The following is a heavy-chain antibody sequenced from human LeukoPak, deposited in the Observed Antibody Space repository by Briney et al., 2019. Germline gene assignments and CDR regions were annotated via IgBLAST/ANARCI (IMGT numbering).Heavy chain of an antibody. D-gene: IGHD1-1*01. CDR3: ARVHGFYGMDV. J-gene: IGHJ6*02. V-gene: IGHV4-59*10. CDR1: GGSFSGYY. Sequence: SETLSLTCAVYGGSFSGYYWSWIRQPAGKGLEWIGRIYTSGSTNYNPSLKSRVTMSVDTSKNQFSLKLSSVTAADTAVYYCARVHGFYGMDVWGQGTTVTVSS. CDR2: IYTSGST.